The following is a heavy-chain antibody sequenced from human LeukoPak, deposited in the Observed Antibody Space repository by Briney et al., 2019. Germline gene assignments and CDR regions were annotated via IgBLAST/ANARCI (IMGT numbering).Heavy chain of an antibody. CDR1: GGSISSYY. Sequence: PSETXSLTCTVSGGSISSYYWSWIRQPPGKGLEWVGYIYYSGSTNYNPSLKSRVTTSVDTSKNQFSLKLSSVTAADTAVYYCARHGLGYYYYGMDVWGQGTTVTVSS. CDR3: ARHGLGYYYYGMDV. V-gene: IGHV4-59*08. CDR2: IYYSGST. J-gene: IGHJ6*02.